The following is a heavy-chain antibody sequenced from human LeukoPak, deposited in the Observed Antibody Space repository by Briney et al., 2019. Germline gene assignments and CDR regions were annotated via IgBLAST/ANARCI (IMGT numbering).Heavy chain of an antibody. Sequence: GGSLRLSCAASGFTFSNAWMSWVRQAPGKGLEWVGRIKSKTDGGTTDYAAPVKGRFTISRDDSKNTLYLQMNSLKTEDTAVYYCTTDPVVSNEGPRPDYWGQGTLVTVSS. CDR2: IKSKTDGGTT. V-gene: IGHV3-15*01. CDR3: TTDPVVSNEGPRPDY. CDR1: GFTFSNAW. D-gene: IGHD2-8*01. J-gene: IGHJ4*02.